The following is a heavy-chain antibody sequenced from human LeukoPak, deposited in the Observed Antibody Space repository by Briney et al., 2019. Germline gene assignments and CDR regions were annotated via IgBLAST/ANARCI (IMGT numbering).Heavy chain of an antibody. J-gene: IGHJ4*02. D-gene: IGHD3-3*01. V-gene: IGHV4-34*01. CDR2: INHSGST. CDR1: GGSFSGYY. Sequence: SETLSLTCAVYGGSFSGYYWSWIRQPPGKGLEWIREINHSGSTNYNPSLKSRVTISVDTSKNQFSLKLSSVTAADTAVYYCARLRTTIFGVVTKFDYWGQGTLVTVSS. CDR3: ARLRTTIFGVVTKFDY.